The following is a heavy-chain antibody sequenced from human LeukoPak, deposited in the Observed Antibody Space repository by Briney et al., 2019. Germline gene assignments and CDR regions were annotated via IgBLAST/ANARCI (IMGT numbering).Heavy chain of an antibody. V-gene: IGHV4-61*02. Sequence: PSETLSLTCTVSGGSISSGSYYWSWIRQPAGKGLEWIGRIYTSGSTNYNPSLKSRVTISVDTSKNQFSLKLSSVTAADTAVYYCARRLGSSMVTFDIWGQGTMVTVSS. CDR3: ARRLGSSMVTFDI. D-gene: IGHD3-10*01. J-gene: IGHJ3*02. CDR1: GGSISSGSYY. CDR2: IYTSGST.